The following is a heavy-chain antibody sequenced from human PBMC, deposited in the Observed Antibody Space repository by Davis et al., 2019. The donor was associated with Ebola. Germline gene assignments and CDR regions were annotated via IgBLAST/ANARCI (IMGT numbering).Heavy chain of an antibody. J-gene: IGHJ4*02. CDR1: GGSISSYY. D-gene: IGHD5-18*01. CDR2: IYYSGST. V-gene: IGHV4-59*01. CDR3: ARSTAMAAFDY. Sequence: MPSETLSLTCTVPGGSISSYYWSWIRQPPGKGLEWIGYIYYSGSTNYNPSLKSRVTISVDTSKNQFSLKLSSVTAADTAVYYCARSTAMAAFDYWGQGTLVTVSS.